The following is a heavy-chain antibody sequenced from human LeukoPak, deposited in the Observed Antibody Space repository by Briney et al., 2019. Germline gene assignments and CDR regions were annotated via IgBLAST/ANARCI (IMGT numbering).Heavy chain of an antibody. CDR2: IYYSGST. CDR1: GGSISSYY. Sequence: SETLSLTCTVSGGSISSYYWSWIRQPPGKGLEWIGYIYYSGSTNYNPSLKSRVTISVDTSKNQFSLKLSSVTAADTAVYYCARSSSPISRDFDYWGQGTLVTVSS. V-gene: IGHV4-59*08. CDR3: ARSSSPISRDFDY. D-gene: IGHD3-3*02. J-gene: IGHJ4*02.